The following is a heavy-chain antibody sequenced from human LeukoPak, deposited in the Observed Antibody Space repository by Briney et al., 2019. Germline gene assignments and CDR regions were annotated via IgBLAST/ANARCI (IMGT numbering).Heavy chain of an antibody. CDR3: ARHRGFGDLSFVDL. CDR2: IYPGDSDI. J-gene: IGHJ5*02. Sequence: GESLKISCKGSGYTFTNYWIGWVRQMPGKGLECMGIIYPGDSDIIYSPSFQGQVTISADKSSNTAYLQWNSLKASDTAMYYCARHRGFGDLSFVDLWGQGTLVTVSS. V-gene: IGHV5-51*01. CDR1: GYTFTNYW. D-gene: IGHD3-10*01.